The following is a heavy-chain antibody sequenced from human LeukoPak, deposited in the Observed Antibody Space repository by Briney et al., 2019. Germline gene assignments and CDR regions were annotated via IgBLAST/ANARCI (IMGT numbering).Heavy chain of an antibody. Sequence: PSETLSLTCTVSGGSISSYYWNWIRQPPGKGLQWIGYIYYSGSTNYNPSLKSRVTISVDTSKNQFSLKLSSVTAADTAVYYCARRSGGSLINWFDPWGQGTLVTVSS. CDR1: GGSISSYY. CDR3: ARRSGGSLINWFDP. CDR2: IYYSGST. D-gene: IGHD2-15*01. J-gene: IGHJ5*02. V-gene: IGHV4-59*01.